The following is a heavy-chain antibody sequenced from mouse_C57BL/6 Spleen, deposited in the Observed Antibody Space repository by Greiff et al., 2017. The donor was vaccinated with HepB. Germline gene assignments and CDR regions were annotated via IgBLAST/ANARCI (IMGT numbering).Heavy chain of an antibody. D-gene: IGHD3-3*01. CDR3: ARGGLGAMDY. CDR1: GYTFTDYY. Sequence: VKLQESGAELVRPGASVKLSCKASGYTFTDYYINWVKQRPGQGLEWIARIYPGSGNTYYNEKFKGKATLTAEKSSSTAYMQLSSLTSEDSAVYFCARGGLGAMDYWGQGTSVTVSS. CDR2: IYPGSGNT. J-gene: IGHJ4*01. V-gene: IGHV1-76*01.